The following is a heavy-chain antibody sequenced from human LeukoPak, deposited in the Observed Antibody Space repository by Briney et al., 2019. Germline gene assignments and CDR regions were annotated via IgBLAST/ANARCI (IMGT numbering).Heavy chain of an antibody. CDR3: ARRNAPYGPFDP. CDR1: GFTFSNYA. CDR2: VGGSDGTT. V-gene: IGHV3-23*01. J-gene: IGHJ5*02. D-gene: IGHD3-10*01. Sequence: GGSLRLSCAASGFTFSNYAMNWVRQAPGKGLEWVSVVGGSDGTTYYADSVKGRFTISRDNSKNTVYMQTNSLRAEDTAVYYCARRNAPYGPFDPWGQGILVTVSS.